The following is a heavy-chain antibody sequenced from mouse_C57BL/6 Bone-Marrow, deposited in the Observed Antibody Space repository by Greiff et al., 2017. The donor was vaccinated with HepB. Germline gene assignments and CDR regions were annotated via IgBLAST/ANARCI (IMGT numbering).Heavy chain of an antibody. CDR2: ISNGGGST. Sequence: DVQLVESGGGLVQPGGSLKLSCAASGFTFSDYYMYWVRQTPEKRLEWVAYISNGGGSTYYPDTVKGRFTISRDNAKNTLYLQMSRLKSEDTAMYYCARSFYYGYAWFAYWGQGTLVTVSA. CDR3: ARSFYYGYAWFAY. CDR1: GFTFSDYY. V-gene: IGHV5-12*01. D-gene: IGHD2-2*01. J-gene: IGHJ3*01.